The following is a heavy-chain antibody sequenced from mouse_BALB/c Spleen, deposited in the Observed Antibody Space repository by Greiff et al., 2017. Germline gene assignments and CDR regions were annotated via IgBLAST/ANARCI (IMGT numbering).Heavy chain of an antibody. J-gene: IGHJ3*01. V-gene: IGHV5-17*02. Sequence: EVMLVESGGGLVQPGGSRKLSCAASGFTFSSFGMHWVRQAPEKGLEWVAYISSGSSTIYYADTVKGRFTISRDNPKNTLFLQMTSLRSEDTAMYYCARSHYRYDWFAYWGQGTLVTVSA. D-gene: IGHD2-14*01. CDR3: ARSHYRYDWFAY. CDR2: ISSGSSTI. CDR1: GFTFSSFG.